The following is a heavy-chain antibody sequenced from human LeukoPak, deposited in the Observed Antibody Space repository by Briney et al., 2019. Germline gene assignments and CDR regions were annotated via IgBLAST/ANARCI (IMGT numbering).Heavy chain of an antibody. CDR3: ARTKSSSGWFGAFDI. V-gene: IGHV4-34*01. CDR2: INHSGST. CDR1: GGSFSGYY. J-gene: IGHJ3*02. Sequence: SETLSLTCAVYGGSFSGYYWSWIRQPPGKGLEWIGEINHSGSTNYNPSLKSRVTISVDTSKNQFSLKLSSVTAADTAAYYCARTKSSSGWFGAFDIWGQGTMVTVSS. D-gene: IGHD6-19*01.